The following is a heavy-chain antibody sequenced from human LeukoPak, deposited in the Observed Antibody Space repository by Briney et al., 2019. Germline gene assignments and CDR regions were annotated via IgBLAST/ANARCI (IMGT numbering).Heavy chain of an antibody. V-gene: IGHV4-59*01. J-gene: IGHJ4*02. CDR3: ARVRLVGDDILTGYYSFDY. D-gene: IGHD3-9*01. Sequence: SETLSLTCTVSGGSISTYSWSWIRQPPGKGLEWIGYIYYSGNTNYNPSLKSRVTISVDTSKNQFSLKLSSVTAADTAVYYCARVRLVGDDILTGYYSFDYWGQGTLVTVSS. CDR2: IYYSGNT. CDR1: GGSISTYS.